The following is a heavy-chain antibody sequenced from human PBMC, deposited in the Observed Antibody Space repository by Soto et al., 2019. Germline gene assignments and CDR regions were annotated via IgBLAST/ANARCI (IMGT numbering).Heavy chain of an antibody. D-gene: IGHD3-10*01. Sequence: PSETLSLTCTVSGGSISNYYWSWIRQSPGKGLEWIGCIYYTGSTNYNPSLKSRVTMSVDTSKNQFSLRLSSVTAADTAVYYCARRYGSAFDIWGQGTMVTVSS. CDR1: GGSISNYY. J-gene: IGHJ3*02. CDR3: ARRYGSAFDI. CDR2: IYYTGST. V-gene: IGHV4-59*01.